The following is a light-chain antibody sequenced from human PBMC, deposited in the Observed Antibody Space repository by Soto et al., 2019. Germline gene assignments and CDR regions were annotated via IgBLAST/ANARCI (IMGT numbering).Light chain of an antibody. CDR2: HAS. V-gene: IGKV3-20*01. Sequence: EIVLTQSPGTLSLSPGERATISCRASQTVGRNYLAWYQQKPGQAPRLLIYHASNRATGIPDRFSGSGSGTDITLTISRLEPEDFAVYYCQQYASSPLTFGGGAKVEI. CDR1: QTVGRNY. J-gene: IGKJ4*01. CDR3: QQYASSPLT.